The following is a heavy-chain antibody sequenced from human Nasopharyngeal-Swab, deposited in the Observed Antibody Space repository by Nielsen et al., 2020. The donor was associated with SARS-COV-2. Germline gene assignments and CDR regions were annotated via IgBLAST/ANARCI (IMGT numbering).Heavy chain of an antibody. D-gene: IGHD3-10*01. CDR1: GYTFTSYD. CDR3: ARGGVPGYCYYYYYMDV. CDR2: MNPNSGNT. Sequence: ASVKVSCKASGYTFTSYDINWVRQATGQGLEWMGWMNPNSGNTGYAQKFQGRVTMTRNTSISTAYMELSSLRSEDTAVYYCARGGVPGYCYYYYYMDVWGKGTTVTVSS. J-gene: IGHJ6*03. V-gene: IGHV1-8*01.